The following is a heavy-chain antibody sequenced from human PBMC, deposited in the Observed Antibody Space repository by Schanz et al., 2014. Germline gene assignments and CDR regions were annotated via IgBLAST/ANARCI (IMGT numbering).Heavy chain of an antibody. J-gene: IGHJ4*02. D-gene: IGHD6-19*01. CDR1: GYRLSVFS. V-gene: IGHV1-2*06. CDR3: ARGLVRHFDN. CDR2: IYPNNGGT. Sequence: QEQLVQSGSELKKPGASVKVSCKASGYRLSVFSVNWVRQAPGHGLEWMGRIYPNNGGTDYAQKFQGRVTMTRDTSISTAYMELSSLRSEDTAVYYCARGLVRHFDNWGQGTLVTVSS.